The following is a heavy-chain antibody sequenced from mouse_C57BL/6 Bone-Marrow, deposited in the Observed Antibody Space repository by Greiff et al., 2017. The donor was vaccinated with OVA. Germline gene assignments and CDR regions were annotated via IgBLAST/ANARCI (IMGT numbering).Heavy chain of an antibody. J-gene: IGHJ2*01. CDR1: GFTFSSYT. Sequence: DVQLVESGGGLVKPGGSLKLSCAASGFTFSSYTMSWVRQTPEKRLEWVATISGGGGNTYYPDSVKGRFTISRDNAKNTLYLQMSSLRSEDTALYYCASLYYYGSSPYYFDYWGQGTTLTVSS. CDR2: ISGGGGNT. V-gene: IGHV5-9*01. CDR3: ASLYYYGSSPYYFDY. D-gene: IGHD1-1*01.